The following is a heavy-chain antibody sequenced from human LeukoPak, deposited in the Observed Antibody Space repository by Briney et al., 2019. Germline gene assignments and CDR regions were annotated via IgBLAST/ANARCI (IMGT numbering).Heavy chain of an antibody. CDR2: ILDDGNSK. D-gene: IGHD6-13*01. V-gene: IGHV3-30*09. Sequence: GGSLRLSCVTSGFTFSNHAMHWVRQAPGKGLEWVAVILDDGNSKYYADSVKGRFAISRDNSKNTLYLQMNSLRAEDTAVYYCAKESWYGFAFDIWGQGTMVTVSS. CDR3: AKESWYGFAFDI. CDR1: GFTFSNHA. J-gene: IGHJ3*02.